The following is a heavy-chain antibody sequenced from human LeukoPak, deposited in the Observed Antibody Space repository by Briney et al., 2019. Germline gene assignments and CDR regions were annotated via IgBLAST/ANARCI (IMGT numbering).Heavy chain of an antibody. Sequence: KPSETLSLTCTVSGASISLDYWSWLRQPPGMGLEWIAYVYYTGKTNYNPSLKSRVTISLDTSKSQFSLKLTSVTAADTAVYYCARGAGWYESWGQGTLVTVYS. CDR2: VYYTGKT. J-gene: IGHJ5*01. CDR3: ARGAGWYES. CDR1: GASISLDY. V-gene: IGHV4-59*01. D-gene: IGHD6-13*01.